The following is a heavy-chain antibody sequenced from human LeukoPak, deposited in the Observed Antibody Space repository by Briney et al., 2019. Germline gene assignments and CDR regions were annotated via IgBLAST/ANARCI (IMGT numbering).Heavy chain of an antibody. CDR2: INHSGST. D-gene: IGHD3-9*01. CDR1: GGSFSGYY. Sequence: SETLSLTCAVYGGSFSGYYWSWIRQPPGKGLEWIGEINHSGSTNYNPSLKSRVTISVDTSKNQFSLKLSSVTAADTAVYYCARVGPRYFDWLLFAYYFDYWGQGTLVTVSS. J-gene: IGHJ4*02. CDR3: ARVGPRYFDWLLFAYYFDY. V-gene: IGHV4-34*01.